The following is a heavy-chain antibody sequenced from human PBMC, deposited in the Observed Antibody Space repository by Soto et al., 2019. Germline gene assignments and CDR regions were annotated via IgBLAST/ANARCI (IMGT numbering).Heavy chain of an antibody. CDR2: MNPNSGNT. CDR3: ARGGYCSGGSCSYYYGMDV. D-gene: IGHD2-15*01. J-gene: IGHJ6*02. Sequence: VASVKVSCKASGYTFTSYDINWVRQATGQGLEWMGWMNPNSGNTGYAQKFQGRVTMTRNTSISTAYMELSSLRSEDTAVYYCARGGYCSGGSCSYYYGMDVWGQGTTVTVSS. CDR1: GYTFTSYD. V-gene: IGHV1-8*01.